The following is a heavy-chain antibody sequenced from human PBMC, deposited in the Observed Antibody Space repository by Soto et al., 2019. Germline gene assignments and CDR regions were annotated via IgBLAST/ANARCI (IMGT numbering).Heavy chain of an antibody. CDR2: IYWDDDK. CDR1: GFSLNTSGVG. D-gene: IGHD6-6*01. Sequence: QITLKESGRTLVKPTQTLTLTCTFSGFSLNTSGVGVAWIRQPPGKALEWLALIYWDDDKRYSPSLKNRLTITKDTSKNQVVLTMTNMDPVDTATYYCAHREYRSLAFAYWGQGTLVAVSS. V-gene: IGHV2-5*02. CDR3: AHREYRSLAFAY. J-gene: IGHJ4*02.